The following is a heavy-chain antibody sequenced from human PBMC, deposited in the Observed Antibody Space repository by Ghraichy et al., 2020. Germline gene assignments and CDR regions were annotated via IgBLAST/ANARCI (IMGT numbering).Heavy chain of an antibody. D-gene: IGHD3-3*01. CDR1: GGSISSSSYY. V-gene: IGHV4-39*01. CDR3: VRHEVAIFGVVIGPLTNWFNP. CDR2: IYYSGST. J-gene: IGHJ5*02. Sequence: SQTLSLTCTVSGGSISSSSYYWGWIRQPPGKGLEWIGSIYYSGSTYYNPSLKSRVTISVDTSKNQFSLKLSSVTAADTAVYYCVRHEVAIFGVVIGPLTNWFNPWGQGTLVTVSS.